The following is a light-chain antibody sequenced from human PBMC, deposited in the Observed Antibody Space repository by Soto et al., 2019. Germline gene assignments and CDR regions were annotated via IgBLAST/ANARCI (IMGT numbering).Light chain of an antibody. Sequence: DIQMTQSPSILSASVGDRVTITCRASQRIDTWLAWYQQKPGTAPKLLIYKATILQSGVPSRFSGSGSGTEFTLTISSLQPDDLGTYYCQQYNTFLTFGGGTKVDIK. CDR1: QRIDTW. CDR3: QQYNTFLT. V-gene: IGKV1-5*03. CDR2: KAT. J-gene: IGKJ4*01.